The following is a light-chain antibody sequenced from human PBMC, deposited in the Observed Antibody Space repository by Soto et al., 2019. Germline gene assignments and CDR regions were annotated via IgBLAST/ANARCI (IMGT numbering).Light chain of an antibody. V-gene: IGKV1-27*01. Sequence: DIQMNQSPSSLSASVGDRVTITCRASQGISHYLAWYQQKPGKVPKLLIYAASTLQSGVPSRFSGSGSGTDCTLTLSSLQPEDVATYYFQKYNSAPRTFGQGTKVEI. CDR2: AAS. J-gene: IGKJ1*01. CDR3: QKYNSAPRT. CDR1: QGISHY.